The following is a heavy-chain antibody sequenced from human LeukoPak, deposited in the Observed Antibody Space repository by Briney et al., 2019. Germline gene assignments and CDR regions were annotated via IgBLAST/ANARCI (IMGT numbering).Heavy chain of an antibody. Sequence: TGGSLRLSCAASRFTFTSYAMHWVRQAPGKGLEWVAVLSYDGRDKHYADSVKGRFTISRDNSKSTPYLQMNSLRAEDTAVYYCARDGGGTSADYYFDYWGQGTLVTVSS. CDR3: ARDGGGTSADYYFDY. V-gene: IGHV3-30*04. J-gene: IGHJ4*02. D-gene: IGHD2-2*01. CDR1: RFTFTSYA. CDR2: LSYDGRDK.